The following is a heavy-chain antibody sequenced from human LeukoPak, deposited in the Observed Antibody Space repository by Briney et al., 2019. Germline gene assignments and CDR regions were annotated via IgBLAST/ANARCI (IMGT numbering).Heavy chain of an antibody. D-gene: IGHD3-22*01. CDR1: GFTFSSYG. CDR2: ISYDGSNK. V-gene: IGHV3-30*18. J-gene: IGHJ4*02. CDR3: AKGETYYDSGGFFDY. Sequence: GGSLRLSCAASGFTFSSYGMHWVRQAPGKGLEWVAVISYDGSNKYYADSVEGRFTISRDNSKNTLYLQMNSLRAENTAVYYCAKGETYYDSGGFFDYWGQGTLVTVSS.